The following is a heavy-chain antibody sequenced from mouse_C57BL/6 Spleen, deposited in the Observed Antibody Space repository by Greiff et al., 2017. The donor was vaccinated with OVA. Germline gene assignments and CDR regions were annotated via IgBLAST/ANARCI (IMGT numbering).Heavy chain of an antibody. CDR3: ARKKDGYYGGYYAMDY. Sequence: QVQLKESGPELVKPGASVKISCKASGYAFSSSWMNWVKQRPGKGLEWIGRIYPGDGDTNYNGKFKGKATLTADKSSSTAYMQLSSLTSEDSAVYFCARKKDGYYGGYYAMDYWGQGTSVTVSS. CDR2: IYPGDGDT. CDR1: GYAFSSSW. V-gene: IGHV1-82*01. D-gene: IGHD2-3*01. J-gene: IGHJ4*01.